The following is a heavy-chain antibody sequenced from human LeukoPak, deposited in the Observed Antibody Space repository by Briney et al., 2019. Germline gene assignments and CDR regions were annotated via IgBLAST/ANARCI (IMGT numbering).Heavy chain of an antibody. CDR1: GFTFSSYD. Sequence: AGGSLRLSCAASGFTFSSYDMHWVRQATGKGLEWVSAIGTAGDTYYPGSVKGRFAISRENAKNSLYLQMNSLRAGDTAVYYCARETEKGMDVWGQGTTVTVSS. V-gene: IGHV3-13*01. J-gene: IGHJ6*02. CDR2: IGTAGDT. CDR3: ARETEKGMDV.